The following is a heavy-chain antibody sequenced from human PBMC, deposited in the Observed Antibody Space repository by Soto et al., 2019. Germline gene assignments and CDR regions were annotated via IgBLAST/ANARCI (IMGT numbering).Heavy chain of an antibody. CDR2: IYYSGST. D-gene: IGHD6-13*01. V-gene: IGHV4-39*01. Sequence: SETLSLTCTVSGGSISSSSYYWGWIRQPPGKGLEWIGSIYYSGSTYYNPSLKSRVTISVDTSKNQFSLKLSSVTAADTAVYYCATSRSSSWYSLFDYWGQGTMVTVSS. J-gene: IGHJ4*02. CDR3: ATSRSSSWYSLFDY. CDR1: GGSISSSSYY.